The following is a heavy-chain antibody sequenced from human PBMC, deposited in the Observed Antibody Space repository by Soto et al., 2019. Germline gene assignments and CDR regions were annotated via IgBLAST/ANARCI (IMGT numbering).Heavy chain of an antibody. J-gene: IGHJ6*02. D-gene: IGHD6-19*01. CDR1: GLTFSSYW. CDR2: IKQDGSEK. V-gene: IGHV3-7*01. CDR3: ARAQRSSGWYYYYYGMDV. Sequence: PGGSLRLSCAASGLTFSSYWMSWVRQAPGKGLEWVANIKQDGSEKYYVDSVKGRFTISRDNAKNSLYLQMNSLRAEDTAVYYCARAQRSSGWYYYYYGMDVWGQGTTVTVSS.